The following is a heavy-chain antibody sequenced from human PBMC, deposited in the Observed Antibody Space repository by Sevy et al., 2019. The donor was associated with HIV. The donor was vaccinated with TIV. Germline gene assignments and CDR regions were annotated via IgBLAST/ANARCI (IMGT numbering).Heavy chain of an antibody. V-gene: IGHV3-23*01. D-gene: IGHD2-8*01. CDR2: LSFGCGEI. Sequence: EGSLRLSCAASGFTFSKYSMSWVRQPPGKGLEWVSTLSFGCGEINYADSVKGRFTISRDNSKSSGYLQMNNLRPEDTAVYYCAREGCTKPHDYWGQGTLVTVSS. J-gene: IGHJ4*02. CDR3: AREGCTKPHDY. CDR1: GFTFSKYS.